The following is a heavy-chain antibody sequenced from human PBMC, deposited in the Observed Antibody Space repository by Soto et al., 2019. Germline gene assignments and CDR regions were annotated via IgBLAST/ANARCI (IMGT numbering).Heavy chain of an antibody. Sequence: SETLSLTCAVSGDSISSDKWWSWVRQPPGKGLEWIGEVYHSGNTNYNPSLKSRVIISVDKSKNQFSLKLSSVTDADTAFYYCATSYGSGYRAFDYWGQGALVTVSS. V-gene: IGHV4-4*02. CDR1: GDSISSDKW. CDR3: ATSYGSGYRAFDY. CDR2: VYHSGNT. J-gene: IGHJ4*02. D-gene: IGHD3-10*01.